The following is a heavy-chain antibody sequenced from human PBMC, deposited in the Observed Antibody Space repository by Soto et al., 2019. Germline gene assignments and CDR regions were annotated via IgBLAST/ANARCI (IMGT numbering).Heavy chain of an antibody. CDR2: INSGGRTT. Sequence: EVQLVESGGGLVQPGGSLRLSCAASGFTFSSYWMHWVHQDPGKGLMWVSRINSGGRTTTYADSVKGRFTISRDNAKNTLYLQMNSLRAEDTAVYYCAVIDRDFRFDDWGQGTLVTVSS. D-gene: IGHD3-16*02. V-gene: IGHV3-74*03. J-gene: IGHJ4*02. CDR1: GFTFSSYW. CDR3: AVIDRDFRFDD.